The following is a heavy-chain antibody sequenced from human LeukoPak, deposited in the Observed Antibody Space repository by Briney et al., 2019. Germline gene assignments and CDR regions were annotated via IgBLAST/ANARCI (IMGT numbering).Heavy chain of an antibody. V-gene: IGHV1-69*13. Sequence: SVKVSCKASGGTFSSYAISWVRQAPGQGLEWMGGIIPIFGTANYAQKFQGRVTITADESTSTAYMELSSLRSEDTAVYYCARAGEDTAMAFDYWGQGTLVTVSS. CDR1: GGTFSSYA. D-gene: IGHD5-18*01. CDR3: ARAGEDTAMAFDY. CDR2: IIPIFGTA. J-gene: IGHJ4*02.